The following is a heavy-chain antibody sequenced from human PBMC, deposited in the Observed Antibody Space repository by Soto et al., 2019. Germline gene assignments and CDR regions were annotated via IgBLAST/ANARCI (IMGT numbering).Heavy chain of an antibody. V-gene: IGHV3-9*01. CDR3: AASRAYDSSDYSGFHYGMDV. D-gene: IGHD3-22*01. Sequence: EVQLVESGGDLVQPGRSPRLSCAASGFTFDDHAMHWVRQVPGKGLQWVSGLSWNGVTIGYAASVKGRFTISRDNAKKSLYLQMNGLRPDDTALYYCAASRAYDSSDYSGFHYGMDVWGLGTTVAVSS. CDR1: GFTFDDHA. CDR2: LSWNGVTI. J-gene: IGHJ6*02.